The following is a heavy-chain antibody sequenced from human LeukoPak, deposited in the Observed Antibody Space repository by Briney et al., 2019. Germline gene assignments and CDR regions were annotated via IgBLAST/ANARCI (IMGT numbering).Heavy chain of an antibody. CDR2: INPNSGGT. CDR3: ARTVDTAMEFDY. Sequence: ASVKVSCKASGYTFTGYYMHWVRQAPGRGLEWMGWINPNSGGTNYAQKFQGRVTMTRDTSISTAYMELSRLRSDDTAVYYCARTVDTAMEFDYWGQGTLVTVSS. CDR1: GYTFTGYY. D-gene: IGHD5-18*01. J-gene: IGHJ4*02. V-gene: IGHV1-2*02.